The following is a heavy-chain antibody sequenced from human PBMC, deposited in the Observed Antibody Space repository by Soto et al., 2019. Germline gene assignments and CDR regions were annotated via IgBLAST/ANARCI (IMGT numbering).Heavy chain of an antibody. Sequence: PGGSLRLSCAASGFTFSDYYMSWIRQAPGKGLEWVSYISSSGSTIYYADSVKGRFTISRDNAKNSLYLQMNSLRAEDTAVYYCARTRGDSSGYYPYYYYYGMDVWGQGTTVTVSS. D-gene: IGHD3-22*01. V-gene: IGHV3-11*01. CDR1: GFTFSDYY. CDR3: ARTRGDSSGYYPYYYYYGMDV. CDR2: ISSSGSTI. J-gene: IGHJ6*02.